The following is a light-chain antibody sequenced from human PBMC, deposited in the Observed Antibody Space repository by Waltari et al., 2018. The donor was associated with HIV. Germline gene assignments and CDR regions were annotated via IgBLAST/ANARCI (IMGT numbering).Light chain of an antibody. V-gene: IGLV1-47*01. CDR2: MND. CDR3: ASWDDSLGGYWI. Sequence: QSVVTQPPSASGTLGQRLPISCSGGTSTIGSNYVSWYQHLPGTSPKLLIYMNDQRPSGVPDRISGSKSGTSASLAISGLRSEDEADYYCASWDDSLGGYWIFGGGTNLTVL. J-gene: IGLJ2*01. CDR1: TSTIGSNY.